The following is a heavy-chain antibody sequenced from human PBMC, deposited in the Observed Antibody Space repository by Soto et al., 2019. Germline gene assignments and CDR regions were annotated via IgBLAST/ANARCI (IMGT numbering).Heavy chain of an antibody. D-gene: IGHD3-3*01. V-gene: IGHV4-31*03. CDR2: IYYSGST. CDR1: GGSISSGGYY. J-gene: IGHJ5*02. Sequence: SETLSLTCTVPGGSISSGGYYWSWIRQHPGKGLEWIGYIYYSGSTYYNPSLKSRVMISVDTSKNQFSLRLSSLTAADRAVYFCARGVTVFGLVSRFWFDPWGQGTVVTVSS. CDR3: ARGVTVFGLVSRFWFDP.